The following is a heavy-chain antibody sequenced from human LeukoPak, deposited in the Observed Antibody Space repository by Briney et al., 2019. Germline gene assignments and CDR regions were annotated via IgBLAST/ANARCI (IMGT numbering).Heavy chain of an antibody. Sequence: PGGSLRLSCAASGFTFSSYSMNWVRQAPGKGLEWVSSISSSSSYIYYADSVKGRFTISRDNAKSSLYLQMNSLRAEDTAVYYCARNSEYSSSWNYYYYMDVWGKGTTVTVSS. CDR3: ARNSEYSSSWNYYYYMDV. CDR1: GFTFSSYS. D-gene: IGHD6-6*01. J-gene: IGHJ6*03. CDR2: ISSSSSYI. V-gene: IGHV3-21*01.